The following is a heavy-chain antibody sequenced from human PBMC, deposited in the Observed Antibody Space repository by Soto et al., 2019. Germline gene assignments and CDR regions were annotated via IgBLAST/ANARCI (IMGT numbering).Heavy chain of an antibody. V-gene: IGHV4-59*01. J-gene: IGHJ6*03. CDR3: ARGHSSSWYGYYYYYYMDV. CDR2: IYYSGST. Sequence: QVQLQESGPGLVKPSETLSLTCTVSGGSISSYYWSWIRQPPGKGLEWIGYIYYSGSTNYNPSLKSRFTISVDTSKNQFSLKLSSVTAADTAVYYCARGHSSSWYGYYYYYYMDVWGKVTTVTVSS. CDR1: GGSISSYY. D-gene: IGHD6-13*01.